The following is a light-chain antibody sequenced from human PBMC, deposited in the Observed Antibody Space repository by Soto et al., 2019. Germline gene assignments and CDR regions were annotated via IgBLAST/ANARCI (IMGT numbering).Light chain of an antibody. CDR3: EQSYCSLT. V-gene: IGKV1-39*01. J-gene: IGKJ4*01. CDR2: GSS. Sequence: DIRMTQSPSSLSASVGDRVTITCRASQSIGRYLNWYQQKLGKGPKLLIYGSSTLPSGVPSRFSGSGSGTEFTLTISSLQLEDFAATYYSEQSYCSLTVGGGTKVDMK. CDR1: QSIGRY.